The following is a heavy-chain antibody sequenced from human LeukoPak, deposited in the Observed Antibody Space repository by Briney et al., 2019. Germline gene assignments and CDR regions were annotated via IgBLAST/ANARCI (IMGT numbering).Heavy chain of an antibody. J-gene: IGHJ4*02. CDR2: IYTSGST. V-gene: IGHV4-4*07. CDR1: GDSISGFY. D-gene: IGHD1-1*01. CDR3: ARVPNY. Sequence: SETLSLTCTVSGDSISGFYWSWIRQAAGKGLEWIGHIYTSGSTNYNPSLKSRVTMSVDMSKNQFSLKLRSVTAADTAVYYCARVPNYWGQGTLVTVSS.